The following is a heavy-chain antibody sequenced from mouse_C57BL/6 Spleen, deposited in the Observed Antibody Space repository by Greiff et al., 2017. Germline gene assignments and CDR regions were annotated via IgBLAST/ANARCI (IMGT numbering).Heavy chain of an antibody. CDR2: INPNNGGT. Sequence: EVQLQQSGPELVKPGASVKMSCKASGYTFTDYNMHWVKQSHGKSLEWIGYINPNNGGTSYNQKFKGKATLTVNKSSSTAYMELRSLTSEDSAVYYCARETDWDETWFAYWGQGTLVTVSA. D-gene: IGHD4-1*01. V-gene: IGHV1-22*01. J-gene: IGHJ3*01. CDR3: ARETDWDETWFAY. CDR1: GYTFTDYN.